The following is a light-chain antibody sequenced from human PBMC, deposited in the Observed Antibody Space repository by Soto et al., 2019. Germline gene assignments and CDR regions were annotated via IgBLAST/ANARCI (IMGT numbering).Light chain of an antibody. V-gene: IGKV2-28*01. Sequence: DIVMTQYPLSLPVTPGEPAPISCRSSQSLLHSNGYNYLDWYLQKPGQSPQLLIYLGSNRASGVPDRFSGSGSGTDFTLKISRVEAEDVGVHYCMQALQTLTFGQGTKVDIK. CDR2: LGS. J-gene: IGKJ1*01. CDR3: MQALQTLT. CDR1: QSLLHSNGYNY.